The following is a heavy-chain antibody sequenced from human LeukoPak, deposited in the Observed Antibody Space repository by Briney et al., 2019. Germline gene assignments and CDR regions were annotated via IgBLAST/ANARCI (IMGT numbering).Heavy chain of an antibody. V-gene: IGHV3-30*02. D-gene: IGHD6-6*01. J-gene: IGHJ6*03. CDR2: IRYDGSNK. CDR1: GFTFSSYG. Sequence: GGPLRLSCAASGFTFSSYGMHWVRQAPGKGLEWVAFIRYDGSNKYYADSVKGRFTISRDNSKNTLYLQMNSLRAEDTAVYYCAKPKGRGYSSSSPYYYYYMDVWGKGTTVTVSS. CDR3: AKPKGRGYSSSSPYYYYYMDV.